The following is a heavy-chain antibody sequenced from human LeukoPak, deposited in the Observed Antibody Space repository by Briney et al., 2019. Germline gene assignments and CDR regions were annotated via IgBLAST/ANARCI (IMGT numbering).Heavy chain of an antibody. CDR1: GGSISSYY. D-gene: IGHD2-2*01. V-gene: IGHV4-59*01. Sequence: SETLSLTCTVSGGSISSYYWSWIQQPPGKGLEWIGYIYYSGSTNYNPSLKSRVTISVDTSKNQFSLKLSSVTAADTAVYYCARAPRVPAAMPAYYYYGMDVWGQGTTVTVSS. CDR2: IYYSGST. J-gene: IGHJ6*02. CDR3: ARAPRVPAAMPAYYYYGMDV.